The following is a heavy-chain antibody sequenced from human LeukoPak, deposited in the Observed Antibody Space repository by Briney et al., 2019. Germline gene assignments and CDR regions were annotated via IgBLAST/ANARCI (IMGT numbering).Heavy chain of an antibody. CDR3: ARVAPGAPANFDY. CDR2: IYYSGST. J-gene: IGHJ4*02. Sequence: SENLSLTCTVSGGSISSYYWSWIRQPPGKGLEWIGYIYYSGSTNYNPSLKSRVTISADTSKNQFSLKLSSVTAADTAVYYCARVAPGAPANFDYWGQGTLVTVSS. CDR1: GGSISSYY. V-gene: IGHV4-59*01. D-gene: IGHD2-15*01.